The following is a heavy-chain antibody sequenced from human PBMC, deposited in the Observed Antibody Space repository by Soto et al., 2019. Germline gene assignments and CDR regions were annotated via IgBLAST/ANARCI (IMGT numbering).Heavy chain of an antibody. D-gene: IGHD6-19*01. CDR2: IKLGNGNT. Sequence: QAHLVQSGTEVKMPGDSVQVSCKASGFVSTNHIFNWVRQAPGKSLEGMGRIKLGNGNTQYSQNFQGRVTFTSDPSASTAFMELTNLRFEDRAMYYCASDYGSNWRLWGQGTLVSVSS. CDR1: GFVSTNHI. J-gene: IGHJ4*02. CDR3: ASDYGSNWRL. V-gene: IGHV1-3*01.